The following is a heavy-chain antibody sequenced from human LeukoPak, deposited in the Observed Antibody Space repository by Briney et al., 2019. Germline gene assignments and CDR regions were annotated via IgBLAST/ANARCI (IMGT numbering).Heavy chain of an antibody. CDR3: ATGVHGIAAAGDYYFDY. CDR1: GGSISSYY. D-gene: IGHD6-13*01. V-gene: IGHV4-59*01. Sequence: PAETLSLTCTVSGGSISSYYWSWIRQPPGKGLEWIGYMYYRGNTNYDPSLKSRVTISIDTPNNQFSLKLSSVTAADTAVYYCATGVHGIAAAGDYYFDYWGQGTLVTVSS. J-gene: IGHJ4*02. CDR2: MYYRGNT.